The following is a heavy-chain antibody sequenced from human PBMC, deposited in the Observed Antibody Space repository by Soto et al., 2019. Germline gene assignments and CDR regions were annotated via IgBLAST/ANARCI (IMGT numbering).Heavy chain of an antibody. Sequence: PSETLSLTCAVYGGSFSGYYRSWIRQPPGKGLEWIGEINHSGSTNYNPSLKSRVTISVDTSKNQFSLKLSSVTAADTAVYYCARGRLGPDVFDIWGQGTMVTGSS. CDR1: GGSFSGYY. D-gene: IGHD3-16*01. V-gene: IGHV4-34*01. CDR3: ARGRLGPDVFDI. J-gene: IGHJ3*02. CDR2: INHSGST.